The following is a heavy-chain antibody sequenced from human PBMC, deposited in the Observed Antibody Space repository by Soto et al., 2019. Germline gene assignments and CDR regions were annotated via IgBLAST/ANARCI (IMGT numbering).Heavy chain of an antibody. CDR2: IYYSGST. J-gene: IGHJ5*02. D-gene: IGHD2-15*01. V-gene: IGHV4-61*01. CDR1: GGSVSSASYY. CDR3: ARDNGGYCSGGSCYPSTSGYNWFDP. Sequence: SETLSLTCTVSGGSVSSASYYWSWIRQPPGKGLEWIGYIYYSGSTNYNPSLKSRVTISVDTSKNQFSLKLSSVTAADTAVYYCARDNGGYCSGGSCYPSTSGYNWFDPWGQGTLVTVS.